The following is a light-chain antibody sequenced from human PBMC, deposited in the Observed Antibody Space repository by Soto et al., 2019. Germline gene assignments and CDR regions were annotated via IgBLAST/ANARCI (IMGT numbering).Light chain of an antibody. Sequence: QSVLTQPPSVSGAPGQRVTISCTGSSSNIGAGYDVHWYQQLPGTAPKLLIYGNSNRPSGVPDRFSGSKSGTSAPLAITGLQAEDEADYHCQSYDSSLSGSDVVFGGGTKRTVL. CDR1: SSNIGAGYD. CDR2: GNS. J-gene: IGLJ2*01. CDR3: QSYDSSLSGSDVV. V-gene: IGLV1-40*01.